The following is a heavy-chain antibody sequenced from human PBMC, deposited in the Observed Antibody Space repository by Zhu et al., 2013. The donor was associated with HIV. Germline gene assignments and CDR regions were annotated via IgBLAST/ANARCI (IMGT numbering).Heavy chain of an antibody. CDR3: ARGRLLYGNFDY. D-gene: IGHD4-17*01. J-gene: IGHJ4*02. CDR1: GFTFSDYS. Sequence: EVQLVESGGGLVKPGGSLRLSCAASGFTFSDYSMNWVRQAPGKGLEWVSSISSSATYVYYADSVKGRFTISRDSAKNSLYLQMTSLRAEDTAVYYCARGRLLYGNFDYWGQGTLVTVSS. V-gene: IGHV3-21*01. CDR2: ISSSATYV.